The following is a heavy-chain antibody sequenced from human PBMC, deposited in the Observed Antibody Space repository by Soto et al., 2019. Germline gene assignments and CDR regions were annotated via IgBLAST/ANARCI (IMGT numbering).Heavy chain of an antibody. CDR3: ARGGYGGNSRYFQH. J-gene: IGHJ1*01. D-gene: IGHD4-17*01. Sequence: TLSLTCAVSGGSIISGGYSWSWIRQPPGKGLEWIGYIYHSGSTYYNPSLKSRVTISVDRSKNQFSLKLSSVTAADTAVYYCARGGYGGNSRYFQHWGQGTLVTVSS. CDR1: GGSIISGGYS. CDR2: IYHSGST. V-gene: IGHV4-30-2*01.